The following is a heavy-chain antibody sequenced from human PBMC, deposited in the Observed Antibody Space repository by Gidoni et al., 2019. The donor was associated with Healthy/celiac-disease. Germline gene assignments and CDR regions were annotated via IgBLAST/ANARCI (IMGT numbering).Heavy chain of an antibody. V-gene: IGHV3-15*01. CDR2: IKSKTDGGTT. J-gene: IGHJ4*02. D-gene: IGHD1-26*01. Sequence: FTFSNAWMSWVRQAPGKGLEWVGRIKSKTDGGTTDYAAPVKGRFTISRDDSKNTLYLQMNSLKTEDTAVYYCTTGEGVRGVGASPYWGQGTLVTVSS. CDR1: FTFSNAW. CDR3: TTGEGVRGVGASPY.